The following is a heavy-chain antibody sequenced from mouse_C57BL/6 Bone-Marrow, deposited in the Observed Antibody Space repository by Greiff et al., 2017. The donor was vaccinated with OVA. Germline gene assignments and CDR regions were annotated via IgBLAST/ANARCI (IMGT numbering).Heavy chain of an antibody. V-gene: IGHV1-19*01. CDR1: GYTFTDYY. J-gene: IGHJ4*01. Sequence: EVQVVESGPVLVKPGASVKMSCKASGYTFTDYYMNWVKQSHGKSLEWIGVINPYNGGTSYNQKFKGKATLTVDKSSSTAYMELNSLTSEDSAVYYCARRNYYGSSFYAMDYWGQGTSVTVSS. D-gene: IGHD1-1*01. CDR2: INPYNGGT. CDR3: ARRNYYGSSFYAMDY.